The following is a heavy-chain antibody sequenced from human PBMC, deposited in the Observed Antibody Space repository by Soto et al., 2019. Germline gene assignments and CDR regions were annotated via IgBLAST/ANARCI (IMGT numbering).Heavy chain of an antibody. CDR1: GFTISTYS. CDR3: AKWSGYGDL. J-gene: IGHJ4*02. Sequence: EVQLLESGGGLVQPGGSLRLSCAASGFTISTYSFTWVRQTPAKGLEWVSGISVTGDTTFYADSVKGRFTISRDISKNTVYLQMHSLRVADTAVYLCAKWSGYGDLWGQGTLVTVSS. CDR2: ISVTGDTT. V-gene: IGHV3-23*01. D-gene: IGHD5-12*01.